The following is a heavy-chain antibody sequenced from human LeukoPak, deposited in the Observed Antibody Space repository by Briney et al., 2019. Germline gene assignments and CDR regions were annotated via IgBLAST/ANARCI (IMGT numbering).Heavy chain of an antibody. Sequence: GGSLRLSCAASGFSFSDSWMDWVRQAPGKGLEWVANIKPDGSEIYYVDAVKGRFTISRDNAKNSLSLQMNSLRAEDTAVYYCARDWDYWGQGTLVTVSS. CDR1: GFSFSDSW. CDR3: ARDWDY. CDR2: IKPDGSEI. V-gene: IGHV3-7*01. J-gene: IGHJ4*02.